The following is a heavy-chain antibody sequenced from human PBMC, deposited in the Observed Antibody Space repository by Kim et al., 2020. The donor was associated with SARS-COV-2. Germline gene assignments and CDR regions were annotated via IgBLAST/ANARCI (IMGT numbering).Heavy chain of an antibody. CDR3: ARGIAREVVPAALAPSFDY. CDR2: INHSGST. CDR1: GGSFSGYY. D-gene: IGHD2-2*01. V-gene: IGHV4-34*01. J-gene: IGHJ4*02. Sequence: SETLSLTCAVYGGSFSGYYWSWIRQPPGKGLEWIGEINHSGSTNYNPSLKSRVTISVDTSKNQFSLKLSSVTAADTAVYYCARGIAREVVPAALAPSFDYWGQGTLVTVSS.